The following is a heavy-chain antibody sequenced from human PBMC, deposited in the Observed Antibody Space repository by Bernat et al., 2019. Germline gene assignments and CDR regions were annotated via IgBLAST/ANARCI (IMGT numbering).Heavy chain of an antibody. CDR1: GFTFSSYS. D-gene: IGHD6-13*01. V-gene: IGHV3-21*01. J-gene: IGHJ6*03. Sequence: VQLVESGGGVVQPGRSLRLSCAASGFTFSSYSMNWVRQAPGKGLEWVSSISSSSSYIYYADSVKGRFTISRDNAKNSLYLQMNSLRAEDTAVYYWAREKSSSWYDEYYYYYYMDVWGKGTTVTVSS. CDR3: AREKSSSWYDEYYYYYYMDV. CDR2: ISSSSSYI.